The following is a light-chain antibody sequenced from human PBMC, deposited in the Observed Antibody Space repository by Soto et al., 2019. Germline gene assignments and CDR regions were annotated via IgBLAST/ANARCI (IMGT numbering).Light chain of an antibody. J-gene: IGKJ4*01. Sequence: EIVLTQSAGTLSLSPGERATLSCGASQSVSSYLAWYQQKHGQAPRLLIYGASTRATGIPARFSGSGSGTEFNLTISSLQSEDFAIYYCQRYNNWPLTFGGGTKVDIK. CDR1: QSVSSY. V-gene: IGKV3-15*01. CDR2: GAS. CDR3: QRYNNWPLT.